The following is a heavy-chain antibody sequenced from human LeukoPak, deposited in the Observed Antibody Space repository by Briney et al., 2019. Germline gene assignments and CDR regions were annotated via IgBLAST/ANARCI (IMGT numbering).Heavy chain of an antibody. D-gene: IGHD1-26*01. Sequence: SQTLSLTCAISGDSFSSNSAAWNWIRQSPSRGLEWLGRTYYRSKLYNDYAVCVKSLITMNTDTSKNQLSLQLNSVTPDDTAVYYCASGGSYYDYWGQGTLVTVST. CDR2: TYYRSKLYN. CDR1: GDSFSSNSAA. CDR3: ASGGSYYDY. V-gene: IGHV6-1*01. J-gene: IGHJ4*02.